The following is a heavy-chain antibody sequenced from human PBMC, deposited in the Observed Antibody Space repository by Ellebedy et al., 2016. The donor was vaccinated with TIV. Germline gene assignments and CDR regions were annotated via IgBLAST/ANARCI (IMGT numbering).Heavy chain of an antibody. CDR1: GFTFGTFW. D-gene: IGHD6-19*01. Sequence: PGGSLRLSCAASGFTFGTFWMSWVRQAPGKGLEWVANIKEDGSEKHYVDSVEGRFTISRDNAKNSLYLQMNSLGVDDTAVYYCARVPSRWLVYFDYWGQGALVIVSS. J-gene: IGHJ4*02. V-gene: IGHV3-7*01. CDR2: IKEDGSEK. CDR3: ARVPSRWLVYFDY.